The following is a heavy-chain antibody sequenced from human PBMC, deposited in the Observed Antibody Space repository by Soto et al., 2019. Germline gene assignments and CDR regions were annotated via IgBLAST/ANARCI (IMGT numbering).Heavy chain of an antibody. Sequence: PFETLSLTCTVSGGSISSYYWSWIRQPPGKGLEWIGCIYYSGSTNYNPSLKSRVTISVDTSKNQFSLKLSSVTAADTAVYYCARDDAGTLDYWGQGTLVTVSS. D-gene: IGHD1-7*01. CDR2: IYYSGST. CDR3: ARDDAGTLDY. V-gene: IGHV4-59*01. CDR1: GGSISSYY. J-gene: IGHJ4*02.